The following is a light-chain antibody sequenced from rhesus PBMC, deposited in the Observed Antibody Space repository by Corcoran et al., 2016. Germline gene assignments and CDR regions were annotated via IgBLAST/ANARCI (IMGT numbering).Light chain of an antibody. CDR2: GAS. Sequence: EIVMTQSPATLSLSPGERATLSCRASQSVSSYVAWYQPKPEQAPRPLIYGASSRATGIPARFSGSGSGNDFTLIISSLEPEDVGVYYCQQYNNWKSFGQGTKVEIK. J-gene: IGKJ2*01. V-gene: IGKV3S9*01. CDR3: QQYNNWKS. CDR1: QSVSSY.